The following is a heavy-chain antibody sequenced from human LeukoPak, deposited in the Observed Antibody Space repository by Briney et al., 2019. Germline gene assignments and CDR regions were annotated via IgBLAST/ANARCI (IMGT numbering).Heavy chain of an antibody. J-gene: IGHJ5*02. CDR3: ARAGGSSSILIDNWFDP. D-gene: IGHD6-6*01. CDR1: GFIFSSYG. CDR2: IWSDGNNK. V-gene: IGHV3-33*01. Sequence: GRSLGLSCAASGFIFSSYGMHWVRQAPGKGLEWVAVIWSDGNNKYYADTVKGRFTISRDNSKNTLYLQMNSLRAEDTAVYYCARAGGSSSILIDNWFDPWGQGTLVTVSS.